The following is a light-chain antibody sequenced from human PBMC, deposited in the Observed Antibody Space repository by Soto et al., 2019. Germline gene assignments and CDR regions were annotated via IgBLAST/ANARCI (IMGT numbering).Light chain of an antibody. CDR2: DAS. CDR3: QQYDNFSPPT. V-gene: IGKV1-5*01. Sequence: DIQVTQSPSTLSASVGDRVTITCRANQSISNRLAWYQQKPGEAPKFLIYDASGLESGVPSRFSGSGSGTQFTLTINGLQPDDFATYYCQQYDNFSPPTFGQGTKVEIK. CDR1: QSISNR. J-gene: IGKJ1*01.